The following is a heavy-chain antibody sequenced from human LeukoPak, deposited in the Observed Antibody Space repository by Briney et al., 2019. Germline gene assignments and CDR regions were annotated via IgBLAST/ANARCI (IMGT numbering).Heavy chain of an antibody. CDR3: ARGSGYCSGGSCYTPSRYYYYYYGMDV. J-gene: IGHJ6*02. V-gene: IGHV4-34*01. CDR2: INHSGST. Sequence: SETLSLTCAVYGGSFSGYYWSWLRQPPGKGLEWIGEINHSGSTNYNPSLKSRVTISVDTSKNQFSLKLSSVTAADTAVYYCARGSGYCSGGSCYTPSRYYYYYYGMDVWGQGTTVTVSS. CDR1: GGSFSGYY. D-gene: IGHD2-15*01.